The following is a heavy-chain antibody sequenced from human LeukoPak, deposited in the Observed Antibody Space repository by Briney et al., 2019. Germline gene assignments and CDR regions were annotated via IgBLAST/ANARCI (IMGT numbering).Heavy chain of an antibody. CDR1: GGSFSGYY. CDR3: ASRYYDILTGYKNWFDP. V-gene: IGHV4-34*01. CDR2: INHSGST. D-gene: IGHD3-9*01. J-gene: IGHJ5*02. Sequence: PSETLSLTCAVYGGSFSGYYWSWIRQPPGKGLEWIGEINHSGSTNYNPSLKSRVTISVDTSKNQFSLKLSSVTAADTAVYYCASRYYDILTGYKNWFDPWGQGTLVTVSS.